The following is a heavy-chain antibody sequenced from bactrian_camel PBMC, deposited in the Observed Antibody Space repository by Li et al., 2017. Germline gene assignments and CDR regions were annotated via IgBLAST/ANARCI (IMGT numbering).Heavy chain of an antibody. D-gene: IGHD3*01. J-gene: IGHJ4*01. CDR1: EDTNGPYC. Sequence: HVQLVESGGGSVQAGGSLRLSCAVSEDTNGPYCMGWFRQAPGKEREGVATVAPSGKTYYADSVKGRFTISRDNAKDTLYLQMNSLKIEDTAVYYCALGSSRQATMTARGKGTQVTVSS. V-gene: IGHV3S55*01. CDR2: VAPSGKT.